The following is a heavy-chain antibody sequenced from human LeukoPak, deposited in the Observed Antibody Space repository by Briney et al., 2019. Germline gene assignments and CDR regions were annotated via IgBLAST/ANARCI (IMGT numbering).Heavy chain of an antibody. Sequence: PSETLSLTCTVSGGSISSYYWSWIRQPPGKGLEWIGYLYYIGNTNYNPSLKSRVTISVDTSKNQFSLKLSSVTAADTAVYYCARWSGSVTARNYYYYMDVWGEGTTVTVSS. CDR1: GGSISSYY. D-gene: IGHD6-6*01. V-gene: IGHV4-59*08. J-gene: IGHJ6*03. CDR2: LYYIGNT. CDR3: ARWSGSVTARNYYYYMDV.